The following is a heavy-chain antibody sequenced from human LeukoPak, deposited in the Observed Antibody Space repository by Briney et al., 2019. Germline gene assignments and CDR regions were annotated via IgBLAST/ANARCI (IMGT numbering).Heavy chain of an antibody. J-gene: IGHJ5*02. V-gene: IGHV4-34*01. CDR3: APVTTTHWFDP. CDR1: GGSFSAYY. Sequence: SETLSLTCAVSGGSFSAYYWSWIRQPPGKGLEWIGEINHSGSANYNPSLKSRVTISVETSKNQFSLNLTSVTAADTAVYYCAPVTTTHWFDPWGQGTLVTVSS. CDR2: INHSGSA. D-gene: IGHD4-17*01.